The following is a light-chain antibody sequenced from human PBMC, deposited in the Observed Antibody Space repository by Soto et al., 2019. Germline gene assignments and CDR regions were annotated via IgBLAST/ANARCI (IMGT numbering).Light chain of an antibody. J-gene: IGLJ1*01. CDR2: EVS. Sequence: QSVLTQPASVSGSPGQSITISCTGASSDVGGYNYVSWYQHLPGKAPKLIIFEVSHRPSGISNRFSGSKSDNTASLTISGLHAEDEADYYCSSYPSFNIPFVFGTGTKVTVL. CDR3: SSYPSFNIPFV. V-gene: IGLV2-14*01. CDR1: SSDVGGYNY.